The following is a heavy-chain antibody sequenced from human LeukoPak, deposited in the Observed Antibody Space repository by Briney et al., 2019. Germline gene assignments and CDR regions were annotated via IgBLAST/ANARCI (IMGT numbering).Heavy chain of an antibody. D-gene: IGHD3-10*01. CDR2: ISYDGSNK. J-gene: IGHJ5*02. Sequence: QSGGSLRLSCAASGFTFSSYAMHWVRQAPGKGLEWVAVISYDGSNKYYADSVEGRFTISRDNSKNTLYLQMNSLRAEDMAVYYCARGSGGYGSTKGFDPWGQGTLVTVSS. V-gene: IGHV3-30-3*01. CDR3: ARGSGGYGSTKGFDP. CDR1: GFTFSSYA.